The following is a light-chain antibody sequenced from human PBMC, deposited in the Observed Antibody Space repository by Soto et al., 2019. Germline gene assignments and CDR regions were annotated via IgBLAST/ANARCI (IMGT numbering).Light chain of an antibody. CDR2: DVS. J-gene: IGLJ1*01. CDR1: SSDVGRYNY. Sequence: QSVLTQPRSVSGSPGQSVTISCTGTSSDVGRYNYVSWYQHHPGKAPKLMIYDVSTRPSGVPDRFSGSKSGTTASLTISGLQAEDEADDDCRSDTSSSSYVFGIGTKVTVL. CDR3: RSDTSSSSYV. V-gene: IGLV2-11*01.